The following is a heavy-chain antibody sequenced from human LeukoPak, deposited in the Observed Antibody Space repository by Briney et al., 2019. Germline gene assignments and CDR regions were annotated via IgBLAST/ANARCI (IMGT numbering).Heavy chain of an antibody. Sequence: SETLSLTCAVYGGSFSGYYWSWIRQPPGKGLEWIGEINHSGSTNYNPSLKSRVTISVDTSKNQFSLKLSSVTAADTAVYYCARGSAIVGATGAYYFDYWGQGALVTVSS. CDR3: ARGSAIVGATGAYYFDY. J-gene: IGHJ4*02. V-gene: IGHV4-34*01. CDR2: INHSGST. CDR1: GGSFSGYY. D-gene: IGHD1-26*01.